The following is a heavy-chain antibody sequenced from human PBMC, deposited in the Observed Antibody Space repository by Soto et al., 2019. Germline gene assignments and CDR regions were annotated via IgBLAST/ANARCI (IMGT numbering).Heavy chain of an antibody. Sequence: EVQLVESGGGLVKPGGSLRLSCAASGFTFSSYSMNWVRQAPGKGLEWVSSISSSSSYIYYADSVKGRFTISRDNAKNSLYLQMNSLRAEDTAVYYCAREKYQSTGTSVDAFDIWGQGTMVTVSS. CDR1: GFTFSSYS. V-gene: IGHV3-21*01. CDR2: ISSSSSYI. J-gene: IGHJ3*02. D-gene: IGHD1-1*01. CDR3: AREKYQSTGTSVDAFDI.